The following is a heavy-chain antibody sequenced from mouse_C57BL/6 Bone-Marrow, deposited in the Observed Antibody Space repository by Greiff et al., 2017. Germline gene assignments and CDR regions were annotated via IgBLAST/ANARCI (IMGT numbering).Heavy chain of an antibody. CDR2: IDPETGGT. CDR3: TREGFYGSSLFAY. V-gene: IGHV1-15*01. Sequence: QVQLKESGAELVRPGASVTLSCKASGYTFTDYEMHWVKQTPVHGLEWIGAIDPETGGTAYNQKFKGKAILTADKSSSTAYMGLRSLTSEDSAVYYCTREGFYGSSLFAYWGQGTLVTVSA. J-gene: IGHJ3*01. CDR1: GYTFTDYE. D-gene: IGHD1-1*01.